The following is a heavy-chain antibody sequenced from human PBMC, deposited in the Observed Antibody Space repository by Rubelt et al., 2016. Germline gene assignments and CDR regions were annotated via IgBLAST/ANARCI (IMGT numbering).Heavy chain of an antibody. Sequence: EVQLVESGGGLVQPGGSLRLSCAASGFSFDEYAMHWVRPAPGKGLEWVSGISWNSGIIGYADSVKGRFTISRDNAKNSLDLQMNSLRVEDTAVYFCARGASFDYWGQGTLVTVS. CDR1: GFSFDEYA. J-gene: IGHJ4*02. V-gene: IGHV3-9*01. CDR3: ARGASFDY. CDR2: ISWNSGII.